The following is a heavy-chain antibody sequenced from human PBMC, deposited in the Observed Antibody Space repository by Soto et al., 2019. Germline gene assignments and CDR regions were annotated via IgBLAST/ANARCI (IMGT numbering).Heavy chain of an antibody. D-gene: IGHD3-10*01. Sequence: QITLKESGPPLVKPTQTLTLTCTFSGFSLSTEGVAVGWIRQPPGKALEWLSVIYWDDDERSSPSLRSRLTITKDTSKNHVVLTMPNMDPLDTATYYCAHRDRASGGLFDYWGQGILVTVSS. J-gene: IGHJ4*02. CDR2: IYWDDDE. CDR1: GFSLSTEGVA. V-gene: IGHV2-5*02. CDR3: AHRDRASGGLFDY.